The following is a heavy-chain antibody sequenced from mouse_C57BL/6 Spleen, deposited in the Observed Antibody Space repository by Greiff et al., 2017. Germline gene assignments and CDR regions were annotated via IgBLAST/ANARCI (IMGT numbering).Heavy chain of an antibody. V-gene: IGHV1-15*01. CDR3: TRWAMDY. Sequence: VQLQQSGAELVRPGASVTLSCKASGYTFTDYEMHWVKQTPVHGLEWIGAIDPETGGTAYNQKFKGKAILTADKASSPAYMELRSLTSEDSAVYYCTRWAMDYWGQGTSVTVSS. J-gene: IGHJ4*01. CDR1: GYTFTDYE. CDR2: IDPETGGT.